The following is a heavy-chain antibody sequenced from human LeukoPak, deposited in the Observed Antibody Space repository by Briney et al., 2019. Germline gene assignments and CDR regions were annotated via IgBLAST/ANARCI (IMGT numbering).Heavy chain of an antibody. J-gene: IGHJ4*02. CDR3: ASSPQYYYGSGKV. V-gene: IGHV4-39*07. CDR2: IYYSGST. CDR1: GGSISSSSYY. D-gene: IGHD3-10*01. Sequence: SETLSLTCTVSGGSISSSSYYWGWIRQPPGKGLEWIGSIYYSGSTYYNPSLKSRVTISVDTSKNQFSLKLSSVTAADTAVYYCASSPQYYYGSGKVWGQGTLVTVSS.